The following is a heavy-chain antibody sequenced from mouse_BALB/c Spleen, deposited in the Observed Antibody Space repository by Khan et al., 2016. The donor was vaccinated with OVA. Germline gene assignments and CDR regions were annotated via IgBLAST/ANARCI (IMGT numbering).Heavy chain of an antibody. J-gene: IGHJ2*01. CDR1: GYTFTDYV. CDR3: AISGYGSLVY. V-gene: IGHV1-77*01. Sequence: QVQLQQSGPELVKPGASVKMSCKASGYTFTDYVINWVKQRTGQGLEWIGEIYPGSGSTYYNEKFKGKATLTAEKSSNTAYMQLSSLTSETSAVNFCAISGYGSLVYWGQGTTLTFAS. CDR2: IYPGSGST. D-gene: IGHD1-1*01.